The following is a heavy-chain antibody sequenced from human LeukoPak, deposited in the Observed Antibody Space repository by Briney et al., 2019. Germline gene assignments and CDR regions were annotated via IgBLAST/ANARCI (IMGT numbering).Heavy chain of an antibody. CDR1: GFTFSSYA. CDR3: AKVDNWKYGHHDY. J-gene: IGHJ4*02. CDR2: IRGSDGTT. V-gene: IGHV3-23*01. Sequence: PGGSLTLSCAASGFTFSSYAMSWVRQAPGKGLEWVSAIRGSDGTTYYAYSVKGRFTISRDNSKYTLSLQMNSLRAEDRAVDYCAKVDNWKYGHHDYWGQGTLVTVSS. D-gene: IGHD1-1*01.